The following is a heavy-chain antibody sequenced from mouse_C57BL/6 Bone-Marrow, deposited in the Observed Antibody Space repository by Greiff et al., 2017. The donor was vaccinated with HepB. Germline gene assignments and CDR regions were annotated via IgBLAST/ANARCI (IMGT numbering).Heavy chain of an antibody. V-gene: IGHV1-82*01. CDR2: NYPGDGDT. J-gene: IGHJ2*01. D-gene: IGHD3-3*01. Sequence: QVQLQESGPELVKPGASVKISCKASGYAFSSSWMNWVKQRPGKGLEWIGRNYPGDGDTNYNGKFKGKATLTVDKASSTAYMQLCSQTSEDSAVYFCARGGTSDYWGQGTTLTVSS. CDR1: GYAFSSSW. CDR3: ARGGTSDY.